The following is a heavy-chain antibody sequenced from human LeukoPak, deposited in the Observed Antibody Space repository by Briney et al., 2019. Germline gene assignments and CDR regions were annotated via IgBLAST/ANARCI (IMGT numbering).Heavy chain of an antibody. V-gene: IGHV5-51*01. CDR3: ARGSETSVTPLDA. J-gene: IGHJ5*02. CDR2: LCCSDSDT. CDR1: GYSFANHW. Sequence: GESLQISCQASGYSFANHWIGWVRQMPGKGLEWMGFLCCSDSDTRYSPSFQSQVTITADKSITTVYLQWSSLKASDTAMYYCARGSETSVTPLDAWGQGTLVTVSS. D-gene: IGHD4-17*01.